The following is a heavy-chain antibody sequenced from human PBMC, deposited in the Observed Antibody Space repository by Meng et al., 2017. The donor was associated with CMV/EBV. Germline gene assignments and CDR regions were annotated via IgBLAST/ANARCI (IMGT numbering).Heavy chain of an antibody. CDR1: GFTFSSYA. CDR2: IYSGGSST. D-gene: IGHD2-2*01. J-gene: IGHJ6*02. V-gene: IGHV3-23*03. CDR3: AKVLGQGSTSCYGMDV. Sequence: GESLKISCAAPGFTFSSYAMSWVRQAPGKGLEWVSVIYSGGSSTYYADSVKGRFTISRDNSKNTLYLQMNSLRAEDTAVYYCAKVLGQGSTSCYGMDVWGQGTTVTVSS.